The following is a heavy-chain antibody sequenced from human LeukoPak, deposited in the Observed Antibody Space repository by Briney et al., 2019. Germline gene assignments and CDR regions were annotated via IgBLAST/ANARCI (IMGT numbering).Heavy chain of an antibody. CDR2: INHSGST. CDR3: ASGSHPMVRGVHYY. V-gene: IGHV4-34*01. Sequence: ASETLSLTCAVYGGSFSGYYWSWIRQPPGKGLEWIGEINHSGSTNYNPSLKSRVTISVDTSKNQLSLKLSSVTAADTAVYYCASGSHPMVRGVHYYWGQGTLVTVSS. CDR1: GGSFSGYY. D-gene: IGHD3-10*01. J-gene: IGHJ4*02.